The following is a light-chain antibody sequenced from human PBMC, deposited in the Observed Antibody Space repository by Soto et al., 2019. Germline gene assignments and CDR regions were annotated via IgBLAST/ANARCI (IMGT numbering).Light chain of an antibody. V-gene: IGKV3-11*01. CDR3: QQRYDWPIT. J-gene: IGKJ5*01. Sequence: ESVLTQSPATLSLSPGERATLSCRASQSIDNFLAWYQQEPGQAPRLLIYDASNRATGIPARFSGSGSGTDFALTISSLEPEDFAVYYCQQRYDWPITFGQGTRLEIK. CDR2: DAS. CDR1: QSIDNF.